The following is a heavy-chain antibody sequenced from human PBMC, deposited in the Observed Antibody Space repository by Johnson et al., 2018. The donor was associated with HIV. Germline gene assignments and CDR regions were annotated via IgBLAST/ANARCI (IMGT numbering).Heavy chain of an antibody. CDR1: GFAFSTYD. J-gene: IGHJ3*02. Sequence: VQLVESGGGVVQPGRSLRLSCAASGFAFSTYDMHWVRQTTGKGLEWVSSIGTRSDTFYPDSVEGRFTISRDDSKNTAYLQMNSLKTEDTAVYYCTRRYSISSRGYDIWGQGTLVTVSS. CDR3: TRRYSISSRGYDI. V-gene: IGHV3-13*01. CDR2: IGTRSDT. D-gene: IGHD6-6*01.